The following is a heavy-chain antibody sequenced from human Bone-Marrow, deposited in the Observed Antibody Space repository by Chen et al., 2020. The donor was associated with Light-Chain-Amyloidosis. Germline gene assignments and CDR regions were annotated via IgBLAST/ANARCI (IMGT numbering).Heavy chain of an antibody. CDR3: ARRRDGYNFDY. Sequence: EVQLEQSGPEVKKPGESLKISCKGSGYTFPNYWIGWVRQMPGKGLEWMGVIYPDDSDARYCPSLEGHVTISADKSITTAYLQWRSLKASDTAMYYCARRRDGYNFDYWGQGTLVTVSS. J-gene: IGHJ4*02. CDR2: IYPDDSDA. D-gene: IGHD5-12*01. V-gene: IGHV5-51*01. CDR1: GYTFPNYW.